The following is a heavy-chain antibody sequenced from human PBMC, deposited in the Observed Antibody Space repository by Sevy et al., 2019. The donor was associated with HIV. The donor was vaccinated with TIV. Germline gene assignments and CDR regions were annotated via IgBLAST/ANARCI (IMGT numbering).Heavy chain of an antibody. Sequence: GGSLRLSCVASGFTFSSYTMNWVRQAPGKGLEWVSSIRSSSSYIFYADSVKGRFTISRDNAKNSLYLQMKSLSDDDTAVYYCPRRGCTSSSCYLFDYWGQGTLVTVSS. J-gene: IGHJ4*02. V-gene: IGHV3-21*01. CDR3: PRRGCTSSSCYLFDY. CDR2: IRSSSSYI. D-gene: IGHD2-2*01. CDR1: GFTFSSYT.